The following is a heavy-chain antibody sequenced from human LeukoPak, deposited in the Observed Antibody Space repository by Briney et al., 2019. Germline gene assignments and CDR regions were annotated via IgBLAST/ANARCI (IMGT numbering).Heavy chain of an antibody. V-gene: IGHV1-18*01. D-gene: IGHD3-10*01. CDR1: NYTFTSYG. J-gene: IGHJ5*02. CDR2: ISGYNGKT. CDR3: ARDAREVLLWFGEFFP. Sequence: GASVKVSCKASNYTFTSYGISWVRQAPGQGLEWMGWISGYNGKTNYAQKFQGRVTMTTDTSTSTAYMELRNLRSDDTAVYYCARDAREVLLWFGEFFPWGQGTLVTVSS.